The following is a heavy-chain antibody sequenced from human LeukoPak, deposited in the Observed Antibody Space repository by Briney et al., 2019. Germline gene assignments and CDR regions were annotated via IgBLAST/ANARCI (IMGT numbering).Heavy chain of an antibody. D-gene: IGHD1-14*01. Sequence: GGSLRLSCAGSGFTFSNYWINWVRQTPGKGLEWVANINQDGSEKNYVDFVKGRFTISRDNARNTLSLQMNSLTIEDTAVYYCVVVVEPPDSDGFDVWGQGTMITVSS. V-gene: IGHV3-7*01. CDR2: INQDGSEK. CDR3: VVVVEPPDSDGFDV. CDR1: GFTFSNYW. J-gene: IGHJ3*01.